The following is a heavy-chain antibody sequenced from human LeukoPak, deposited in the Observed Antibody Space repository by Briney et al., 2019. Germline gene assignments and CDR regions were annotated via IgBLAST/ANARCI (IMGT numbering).Heavy chain of an antibody. V-gene: IGHV3-23*05. J-gene: IGHJ4*02. CDR1: GFTFSSYA. Sequence: AGSLRLSCAPTGFTFSSYAVNWVRQPPGKGLEWASAITSSYIREHYPDSVKGRFPISRDNSKNPLYLQLDSLRAEDTAVYYCARERRPSSLVRGVSAAFHYWAQRALVTLPS. D-gene: IGHD3-10*01. CDR3: ARERRPSSLVRGVSAAFHY. CDR2: ITSSYIRE.